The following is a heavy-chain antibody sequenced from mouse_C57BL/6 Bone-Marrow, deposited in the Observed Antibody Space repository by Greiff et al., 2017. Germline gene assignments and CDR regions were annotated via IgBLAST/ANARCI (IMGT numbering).Heavy chain of an antibody. J-gene: IGHJ3*01. D-gene: IGHD1-1*01. V-gene: IGHV1-55*01. CDR2: LYPGSGST. CDR1: GYTFTSYW. CDR3: ARGVFTTVVARRGWFAY. Sequence: QVQLQQPGAELVKPGASVKMSCKASGYTFTSYWITWVKQRPGQGLEWIGDLYPGSGSTNYNEKFKSKATLTVDTSSSTAYMQLSSLTSEDSAVYYCARGVFTTVVARRGWFAYWGQGTLVTVSA.